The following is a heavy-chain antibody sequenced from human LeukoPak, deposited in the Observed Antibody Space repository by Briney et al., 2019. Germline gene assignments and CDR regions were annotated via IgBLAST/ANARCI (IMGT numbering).Heavy chain of an antibody. J-gene: IGHJ3*02. CDR2: IYYSGST. D-gene: IGHD1-14*01. CDR3: ARRSHKDRRAAFDI. CDR1: GGSISSSSYY. V-gene: IGHV4-39*01. Sequence: SETLSLTCTVSGGSISSSSYYWGWIRQPPGKGLEWIGSIYYSGSTYYNPSLKSRVTISVDTSKNQFSLKLSTVTAADTAVYYCARRSHKDRRAAFDIWGQGTMVTVSS.